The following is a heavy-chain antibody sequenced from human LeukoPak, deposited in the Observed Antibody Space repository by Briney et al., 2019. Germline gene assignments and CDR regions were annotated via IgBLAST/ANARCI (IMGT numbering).Heavy chain of an antibody. V-gene: IGHV1-69*13. CDR2: IIPIFGTA. CDR1: GGTFSSYA. CDR3: ARASGDIVVVPAADSTIPDFYYYGMDV. D-gene: IGHD2-2*01. Sequence: SVKVSCKASGGTFSSYAISWVRQAPGQGLEWMGGIIPIFGTANYAQKFQGRVTITADESTSTAYMELSSLRSEDTAVYYCARASGDIVVVPAADSTIPDFYYYGMDVWGQGTAVTVSS. J-gene: IGHJ6*02.